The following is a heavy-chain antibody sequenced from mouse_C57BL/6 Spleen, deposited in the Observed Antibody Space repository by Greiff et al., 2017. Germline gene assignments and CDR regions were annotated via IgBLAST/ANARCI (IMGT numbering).Heavy chain of an antibody. CDR2: IYPGDGDT. CDR1: GYAFSSSW. CDR3: AKAQPYAMDD. V-gene: IGHV1-82*01. J-gene: IGHJ4*01. Sequence: VQLQQSGPELVKPGASVKISCKASGYAFSSSWMNWVKQRPGKGLEWIGRIYPGDGDTNYNGKFKGKATLTADKSSSTAYMQLSSLTSEDSAVYFCAKAQPYAMDDWGQGTSVTVSS. D-gene: IGHD3-2*02.